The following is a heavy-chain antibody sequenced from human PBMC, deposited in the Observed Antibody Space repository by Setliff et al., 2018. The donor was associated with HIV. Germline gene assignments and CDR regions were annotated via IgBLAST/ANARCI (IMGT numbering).Heavy chain of an antibody. CDR2: IYPGDSQT. V-gene: IGHV5-51*01. CDR1: GYSFSGHW. CDR3: ARGADYRDV. Sequence: GESLKISCKGSGYSFSGHWIGWVRQMPGKGLEWMGIIYPGDSQTKYNPSFQGKVTISVDKSLRTAYLQWSSLKTSDTAFYFCARGADYRDVWGQGTLVTVSS. D-gene: IGHD4-17*01. J-gene: IGHJ4*02.